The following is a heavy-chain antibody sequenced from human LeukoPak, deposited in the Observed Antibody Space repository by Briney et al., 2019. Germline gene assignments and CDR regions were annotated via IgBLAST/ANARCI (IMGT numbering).Heavy chain of an antibody. CDR2: ISGSGGST. CDR3: AKDYGDSSGYYRAAGNFDY. J-gene: IGHJ4*02. V-gene: IGHV3-23*01. CDR1: GGSFSDYY. D-gene: IGHD3-22*01. Sequence: ETLSLTCHVYGGSFSDYYGSWIRLSPGKGLEWVSAISGSGGSTYYADSVKGRFTISRDNSKNTLYLQMNSLRAEDTAVYYCAKDYGDSSGYYRAAGNFDYWGQGTLVTVSS.